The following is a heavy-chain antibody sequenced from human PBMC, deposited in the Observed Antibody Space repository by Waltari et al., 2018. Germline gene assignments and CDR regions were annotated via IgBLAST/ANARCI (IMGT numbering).Heavy chain of an antibody. Sequence: QVQLVQSGAEVKKPGASVKVSCKASGYTFTGYYMHWVRQAPGQGLEWRGRINPNSGGTNYAQKVQGRVTMTRDTSISTAYMELSRLRSDDTAVYYCARGGEGATRLLDYWGQGTLVTVSS. V-gene: IGHV1-2*06. D-gene: IGHD1-26*01. CDR3: ARGGEGATRLLDY. CDR2: INPNSGGT. CDR1: GYTFTGYY. J-gene: IGHJ4*02.